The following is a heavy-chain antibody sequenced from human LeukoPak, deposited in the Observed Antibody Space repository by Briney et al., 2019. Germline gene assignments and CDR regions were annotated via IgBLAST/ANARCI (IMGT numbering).Heavy chain of an antibody. J-gene: IGHJ6*02. CDR3: ARGGGLDV. V-gene: IGHV3-7*03. CDR2: INHNGNAN. D-gene: IGHD3-16*01. CDR1: GLTFSSYW. Sequence: GGSLRLSCAASGLTFSSYWMNSARHAPEKGLEWGASINHNGNANYYVDSVKGRFTISRDNAKNSLYLQMSNLRAEDTAVYFCARGGGLDVWGQGATVTVSS.